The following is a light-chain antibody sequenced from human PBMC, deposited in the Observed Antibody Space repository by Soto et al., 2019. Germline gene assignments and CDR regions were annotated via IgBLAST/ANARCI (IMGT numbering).Light chain of an antibody. J-gene: IGKJ1*01. CDR1: QSLITRY. CDR3: QQYDRSPWT. V-gene: IGKV3-20*01. CDR2: AAS. Sequence: EIVLTQSPATLSLSPGERATLSCRASQSLITRYLAWYQQKPGQAPRLVIYAASTRAAGIPDRFSGSGSGTDFTLTVSRLEPEDFAVYYYQQYDRSPWTFGQGTKV.